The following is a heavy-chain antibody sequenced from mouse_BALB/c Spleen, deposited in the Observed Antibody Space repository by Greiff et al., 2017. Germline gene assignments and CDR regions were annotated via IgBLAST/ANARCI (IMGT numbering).Heavy chain of an antibody. CDR2: IWGDGST. D-gene: IGHD1-1*01. CDR1: GFSLTGYG. CDR3: ARERNYYGLYAMDY. J-gene: IGHJ4*01. Sequence: QVQLQQSGPGLVAPSQCLSISCTVSGFSLTGYGVNWVRQPPGKGLEWLGMIWGDGSTDYNSALKSRLSIRKDNSKCQVILKMNSMQTDDTARYYYARERNYYGLYAMDYWGQGTSVTVSS. V-gene: IGHV2-6-7*01.